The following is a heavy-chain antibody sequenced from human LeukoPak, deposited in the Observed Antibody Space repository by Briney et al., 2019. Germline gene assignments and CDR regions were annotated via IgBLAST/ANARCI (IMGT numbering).Heavy chain of an antibody. CDR2: INHSGST. CDR1: GGSFSGYY. CDR3: ARNRYYYGSGSYGVPNWFDP. Sequence: SETLSLTCAVYGGSFSGYYWSWIRQPPGKGLEWIGEINHSGSTNYNPSLKSRVTISVDTSKNQFSLKLSSVTAADTAMYYCARNRYYYGSGSYGVPNWFDPWGQGTLVIVSS. J-gene: IGHJ5*02. D-gene: IGHD3-10*01. V-gene: IGHV4-34*01.